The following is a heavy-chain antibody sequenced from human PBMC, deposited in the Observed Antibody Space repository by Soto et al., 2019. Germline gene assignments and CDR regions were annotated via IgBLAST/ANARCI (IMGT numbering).Heavy chain of an antibody. CDR1: GGSISSYY. V-gene: IGHV4-4*07. D-gene: IGHD2-15*01. Sequence: XATLSLTCTVCGGSISSYYGSWIRQPAGKGLEWIGRIYTSGSTNYNPSLKSRVTMSVDTSKNQFSLKLSSVTAADTAVYYCARVQTDIVVVVASPYYYGMDVWGQGTTVTVSS. CDR2: IYTSGST. CDR3: ARVQTDIVVVVASPYYYGMDV. J-gene: IGHJ6*02.